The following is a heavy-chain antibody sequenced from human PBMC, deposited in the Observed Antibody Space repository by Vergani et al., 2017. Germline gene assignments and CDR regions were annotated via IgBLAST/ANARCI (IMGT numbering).Heavy chain of an antibody. J-gene: IGHJ6*03. D-gene: IGHD6-13*01. V-gene: IGHV3-49*04. CDR3: TRDSSYEGGYSSSWYLDYYYYYYMDV. Sequence: EVQLVESGGGLVQPGRSLRLSCTASGFTFGDYAMSWVRQAPGKGLEWVGFIRSKAYGGTTEYAASVKGRFTISRDDSKSIAYLQMNSLKTEDTAVYYCTRDSSYEGGYSSSWYLDYYYYYYMDVWGKGTTVTVSS. CDR2: IRSKAYGGTT. CDR1: GFTFGDYA.